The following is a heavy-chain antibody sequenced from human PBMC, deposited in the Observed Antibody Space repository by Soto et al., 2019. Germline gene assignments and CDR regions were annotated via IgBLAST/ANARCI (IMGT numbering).Heavy chain of an antibody. V-gene: IGHV1-69*13. CDR3: ARVVGATFHNWLDP. J-gene: IGHJ5*02. CDR2: IIPIFGTA. Sequence: ASVKVSCKASGGTFSSYAISWVRQAPGQGLEWMGGIIPIFGTANYAQKFQGRVTITADESTSTAYMELSSLRSEDTAVYYCARVVGATFHNWLDPWGQGTLVTVSS. D-gene: IGHD1-26*01. CDR1: GGTFSSYA.